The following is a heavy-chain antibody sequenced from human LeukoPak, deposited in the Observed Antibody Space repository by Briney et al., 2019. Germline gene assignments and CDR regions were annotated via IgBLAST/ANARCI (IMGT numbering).Heavy chain of an antibody. V-gene: IGHV1-18*01. Sequence: GASVKVSCKASGYTFTTYGISWVRQAPGQGLELMGWISVYNGNTNYAQKFQGRVTMTTDTSTSTAYMELRSLRSDDTAVYYCARVSWFGPGSWFDPWGQGTLVTVSS. CDR1: GYTFTTYG. J-gene: IGHJ5*02. CDR3: ARVSWFGPGSWFDP. CDR2: ISVYNGNT. D-gene: IGHD3-10*01.